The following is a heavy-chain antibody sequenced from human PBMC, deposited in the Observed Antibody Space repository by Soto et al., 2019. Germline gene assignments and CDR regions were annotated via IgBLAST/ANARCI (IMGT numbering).Heavy chain of an antibody. CDR2: INPSGGST. V-gene: IGHV1-46*01. D-gene: IGHD1-26*01. CDR1: GYTFTSYY. CDR3: ARDLYGSYGETRAYYYGMDV. J-gene: IGHJ6*02. Sequence: QVQLVQSGAEVKKPGASVKVSCKASGYTFTSYYMHWVRQAPGQGLEWMGIINPSGGSTSYAQKFQGSVTMTRDTSTSTVYMELSSLRSEDTAVYYCARDLYGSYGETRAYYYGMDVWGQGTTVTVSS.